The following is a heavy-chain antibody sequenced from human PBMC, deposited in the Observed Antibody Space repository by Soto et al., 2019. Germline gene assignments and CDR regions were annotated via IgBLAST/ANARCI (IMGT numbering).Heavy chain of an antibody. D-gene: IGHD2-15*01. J-gene: IGHJ4*02. CDR3: ARLGFGGNPYYFDY. Sequence: QVQLQESGPGLVKPSQTLSLTCTVSGSSISSGGYYWSWIRQHPGKGLEWIGCTSYSGSTYYNPSLTSRLITAEDTSKKGFSLKVGSVTAADTAVYYCARLGFGGNPYYFDYWGQGILVTVSS. CDR2: TSYSGST. V-gene: IGHV4-31*03. CDR1: GSSISSGGYY.